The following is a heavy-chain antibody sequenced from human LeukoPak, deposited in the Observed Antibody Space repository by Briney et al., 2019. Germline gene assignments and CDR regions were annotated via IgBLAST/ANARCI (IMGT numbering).Heavy chain of an antibody. V-gene: IGHV4-4*07. Sequence: SETLSLTCTVSGGSISSYYWSWIRQPAGKGLEWIGRIYTSGSTNYNPSLKSRVTTLVDTSKNQFFLNLRSVTAADTAMYYCARHDTRGGAFDIWGQGTMVTVSS. CDR3: ARHDTRGGAFDI. CDR2: IYTSGST. CDR1: GGSISSYY. J-gene: IGHJ3*02. D-gene: IGHD1-1*01.